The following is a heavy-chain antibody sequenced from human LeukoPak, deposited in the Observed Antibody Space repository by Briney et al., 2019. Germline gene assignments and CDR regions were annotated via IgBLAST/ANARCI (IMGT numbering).Heavy chain of an antibody. CDR1: GFTISGFW. J-gene: IGHJ4*01. CDR2: MNSAGTTI. CDR3: IREVQVRASASLGL. Sequence: GGSLRLSSAASGFTISGFWMHCVRQVPGEGLVWVARMNSAGTTINYADSVKGRFTISRDNVRNTLHLQMNNLSLEDTAVYFCIREVQVRASASLGLWGRGTLVTVS. D-gene: IGHD1-1*01. V-gene: IGHV3-74*01.